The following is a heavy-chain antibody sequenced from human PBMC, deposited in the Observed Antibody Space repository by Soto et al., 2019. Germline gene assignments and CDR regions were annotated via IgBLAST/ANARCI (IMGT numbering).Heavy chain of an antibody. CDR2: TYYRSRWYN. Sequence: QVQLQESGPGLVKPSQTLSVTCAISGDSVSSNSAAWNWIRLSPSRGLEWLARTYYRSRWYNDYAVSVRRRITVNADTSKNQFSLQLTSVTPEDTVIYYCAGTTSHHWLYMDVWGRGTTVTVSS. CDR3: AGTTSHHWLYMDV. CDR1: GDSVSSNSAA. J-gene: IGHJ6*03. V-gene: IGHV6-1*01. D-gene: IGHD1-1*01.